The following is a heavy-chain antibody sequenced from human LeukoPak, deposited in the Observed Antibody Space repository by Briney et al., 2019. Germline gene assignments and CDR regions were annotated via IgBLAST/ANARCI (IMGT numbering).Heavy chain of an antibody. CDR2: ISGSGGST. D-gene: IGHD3-9*01. V-gene: IGHV3-23*01. CDR1: GFTFSSYA. CDR3: AKTAQLRYFDWLFPCLTD. Sequence: EPGGSLRLSCAASGFTFSSYAMSWVRQAPGKGLEWVSAISGSGGSTYYADSVKGRFTISRDNSKNTPYLQMNSLRAEDTAVYYCAKTAQLRYFDWLFPCLTDWGQGTLVTVSS. J-gene: IGHJ4*02.